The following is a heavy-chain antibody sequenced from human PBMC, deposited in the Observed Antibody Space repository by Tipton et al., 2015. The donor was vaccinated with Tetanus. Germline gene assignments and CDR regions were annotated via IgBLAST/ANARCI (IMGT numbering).Heavy chain of an antibody. CDR1: GGSITGSDYY. D-gene: IGHD3-22*01. V-gene: IGHV4-30-4*01. CDR2: INNSGST. Sequence: LRLSCTVSGGSITGSDYYWSWIRQPPGKGLEWIGYINNSGSTYYSPSLKSRLTISIDTSKHQFSLKLNSVTAAETAVYYCARDPGYYDCSGCTNNWYFDLWGRGTLVSVSS. CDR3: ARDPGYYDCSGCTNNWYFDL. J-gene: IGHJ2*01.